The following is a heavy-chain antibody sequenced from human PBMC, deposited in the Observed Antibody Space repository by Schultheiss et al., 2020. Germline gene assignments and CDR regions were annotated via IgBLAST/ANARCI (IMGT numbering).Heavy chain of an antibody. Sequence: GGSLRLSCAASGFTFSSYGMHWVRQAPGKGLEWVAVISYDGSNKYYADSVKGRFTISRDNAKNSLYLQMNSLRDEDTAVYYCARGHRYYYDLFDPWGQGTLVTVSS. CDR3: ARGHRYYYDLFDP. D-gene: IGHD3-10*01. CDR2: ISYDGSNK. J-gene: IGHJ5*02. V-gene: IGHV3-30*03. CDR1: GFTFSSYG.